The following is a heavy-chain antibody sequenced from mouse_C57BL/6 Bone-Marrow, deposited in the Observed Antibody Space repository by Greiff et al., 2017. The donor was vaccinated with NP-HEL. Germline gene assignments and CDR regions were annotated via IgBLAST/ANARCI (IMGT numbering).Heavy chain of an antibody. Sequence: VQLQQSGAELVRPGASVKLSCTASGFNIKDDYMHWVKQRPEQGLEWIGWIDPENGDTEYASKFQGKATITADTSSNTAYLQLSSLTSEDTAVYYCTTCPFITTVVATSYFDYWGQGTTLTVSS. CDR3: TTCPFITTVVATSYFDY. CDR2: IDPENGDT. CDR1: GFNIKDDY. J-gene: IGHJ2*01. D-gene: IGHD1-1*01. V-gene: IGHV14-4*01.